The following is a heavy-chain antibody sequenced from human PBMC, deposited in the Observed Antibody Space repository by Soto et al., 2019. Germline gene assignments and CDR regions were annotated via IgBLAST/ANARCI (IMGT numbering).Heavy chain of an antibody. CDR2: ISGSGGST. CDR1: GFTFSSYA. D-gene: IGHD1-26*01. CDR3: AKGSKVSVMGYFYYGMDV. J-gene: IGHJ6*02. Sequence: GGSLRLSCAASGFTFSSYAMSWVRQAPGKGLEWVSGISGSGGSTYYADSVKGRFTISRDNSKNTLYLQMNSLRAEDTAVYYCAKGSKVSVMGYFYYGMDVWGQGTTVTVSS. V-gene: IGHV3-23*01.